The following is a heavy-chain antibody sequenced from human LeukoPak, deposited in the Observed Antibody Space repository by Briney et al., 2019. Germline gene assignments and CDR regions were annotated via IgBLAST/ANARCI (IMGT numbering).Heavy chain of an antibody. V-gene: IGHV3-23*01. CDR2: ISGSGGST. D-gene: IGHD2-2*01. J-gene: IGHJ6*03. CDR3: ARGGEDIVVVPAAVSGYMDV. CDR1: GFTFSSYA. Sequence: GGSLRLSCAASGFTFSSYAMSWVRQAPGKGLEWVSAISGSGGSTYYADSVKGRFTISRDNSKNTLYLQMNSLRAEDTAVYYCARGGEDIVVVPAAVSGYMDVWGKGTTVTVSS.